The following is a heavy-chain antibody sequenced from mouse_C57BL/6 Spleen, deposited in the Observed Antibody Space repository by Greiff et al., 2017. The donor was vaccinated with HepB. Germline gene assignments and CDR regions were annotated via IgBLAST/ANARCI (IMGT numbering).Heavy chain of an antibody. CDR1: GYSITSGYY. Sequence: EVQLQESGPGLVKPSQSLSLTCSVTGYSITSGYYWNWIRQFPGNKLEWMGYISYDGSNNYNPSRKNRISITRDTSKNQFFLKLNSVTTEDTATYYCARKMDYDGGFAYWGQGTLVTVSA. CDR3: ARKMDYDGGFAY. CDR2: ISYDGSN. J-gene: IGHJ3*01. D-gene: IGHD2-4*01. V-gene: IGHV3-6*01.